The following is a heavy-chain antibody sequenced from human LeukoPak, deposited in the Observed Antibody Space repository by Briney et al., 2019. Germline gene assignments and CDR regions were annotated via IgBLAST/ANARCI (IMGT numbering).Heavy chain of an antibody. CDR1: GFTFSSYA. V-gene: IGHV3-30-3*01. D-gene: IGHD1-26*01. CDR3: ARDRIKGVNWFDP. Sequence: PGGSLRLSCAASGFTFSSYAMHWVRQAPGKGLEGVAVISYDGSNKYYADSVKGRFTISRDNSKNTLYLQMNSLRAEDTAVYYCARDRIKGVNWFDPWGQGTLVTVSS. J-gene: IGHJ5*02. CDR2: ISYDGSNK.